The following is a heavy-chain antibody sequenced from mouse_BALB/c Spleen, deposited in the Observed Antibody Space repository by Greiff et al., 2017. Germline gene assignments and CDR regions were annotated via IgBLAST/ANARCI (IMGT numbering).Heavy chain of an antibody. J-gene: IGHJ4*01. CDR2: ISDGGSYT. V-gene: IGHV5-4*02. CDR1: GFTFSDYY. CDR3: ARVYGNYMDY. D-gene: IGHD2-1*01. Sequence: EVKLMESGGGLVKPGGSLKLSCAASGFTFSDYYMYWVRQTPEKRLEWVATISDGGSYTYYPDSVKGRFTISRDNAKNNLYLQMSSLKSEDTAMYYCARVYGNYMDYWGQGTSVTVSS.